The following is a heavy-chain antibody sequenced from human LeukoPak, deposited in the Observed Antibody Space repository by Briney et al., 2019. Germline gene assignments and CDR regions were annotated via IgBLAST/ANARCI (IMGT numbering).Heavy chain of an antibody. CDR3: ARAYYDFWNLCPFDY. J-gene: IGHJ4*02. CDR2: IKQDGSEK. CDR1: GFTFSGYW. D-gene: IGHD3-3*01. V-gene: IGHV3-7*01. Sequence: GGSLRLSCAASGFTFSGYWMGWVRQAPGKGLEWVANIKQDGSEKSYVESVKGRFTISRDNAKNSLYLQMNSLRAEDTAVYYCARAYYDFWNLCPFDYWGQGTLVTVSS.